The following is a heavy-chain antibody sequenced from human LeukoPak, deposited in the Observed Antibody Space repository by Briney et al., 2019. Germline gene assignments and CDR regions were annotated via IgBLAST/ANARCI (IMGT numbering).Heavy chain of an antibody. CDR1: GGSISSYY. Sequence: SETLSLTCTVSGGSISSYYWSWIRQPPGKGLEWIGYIYYSGSANYNPSLKSRVTISVDTSKNQFSLKLSSVTAADTAVYYCARGEMATIEDYWGQGTLVTVSS. J-gene: IGHJ4*02. D-gene: IGHD5-24*01. CDR3: ARGEMATIEDY. V-gene: IGHV4-59*01. CDR2: IYYSGSA.